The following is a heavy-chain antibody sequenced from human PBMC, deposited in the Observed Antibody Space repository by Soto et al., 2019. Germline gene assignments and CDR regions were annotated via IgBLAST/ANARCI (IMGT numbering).Heavy chain of an antibody. CDR2: ISYDGSNK. Sequence: QVQLVESGGGVVQPGRSLRLSCAASGFTFSSYAMHWVRQAPGKGLEWVAVISYDGSNKYYADSVKGRFTISRDNSKNTLYLQMNSLRAEDTAVYYCARDGLYCSSTSCYLDYWGQGTLVTVSS. D-gene: IGHD2-2*01. CDR3: ARDGLYCSSTSCYLDY. CDR1: GFTFSSYA. V-gene: IGHV3-30-3*01. J-gene: IGHJ4*02.